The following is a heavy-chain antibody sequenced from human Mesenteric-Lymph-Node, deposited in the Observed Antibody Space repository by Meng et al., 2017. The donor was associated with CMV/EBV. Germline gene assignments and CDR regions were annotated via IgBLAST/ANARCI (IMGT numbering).Heavy chain of an antibody. Sequence: GESLKISCAASGFTFSSYWMNWVRQAPGKGLEWVSSITSNSRYIYYTDSVKGRFTITRDNAKNSLYLQMNSLRAEDTAVYYCATCSDNCLPWGQGTLVTVSS. V-gene: IGHV3-21*01. J-gene: IGHJ5*02. D-gene: IGHD1-1*01. CDR2: ITSNSRYI. CDR1: GFTFSSYW. CDR3: ATCSDNCLP.